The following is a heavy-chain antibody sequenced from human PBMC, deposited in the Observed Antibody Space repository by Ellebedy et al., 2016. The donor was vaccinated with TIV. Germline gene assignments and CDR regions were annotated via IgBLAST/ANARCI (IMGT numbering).Heavy chain of an antibody. V-gene: IGHV3-23*01. J-gene: IGHJ4*02. CDR2: ISGGGGTI. D-gene: IGHD3-9*01. CDR3: AKRAGYDILTGRERSFDY. CDR1: GFTFSTYA. Sequence: GGSLRLSXAASGFTFSTYAMTWVRQAPGKGLEWVSTISGGGGTIYYADSVKGRFTISRDNSKNTLYLQMNSLRAEDTAVYYCAKRAGYDILTGRERSFDYWGQGTLVTVSS.